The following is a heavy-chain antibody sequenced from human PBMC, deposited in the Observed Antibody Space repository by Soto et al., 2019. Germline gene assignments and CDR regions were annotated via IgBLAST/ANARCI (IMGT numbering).Heavy chain of an antibody. CDR3: ARMDGNWFDP. V-gene: IGHV3-48*03. Sequence: PGGSLRLSCAASGFTFSSYEMNWVRQAPGKGLEWVSYISSSGSTIYYADSVKGRFTISRDNAKNSLYLQMNSLRAEDTAVYYCARMDGNWFDPWGQGTLVTVSS. J-gene: IGHJ5*02. CDR1: GFTFSSYE. D-gene: IGHD2-2*03. CDR2: ISSSGSTI.